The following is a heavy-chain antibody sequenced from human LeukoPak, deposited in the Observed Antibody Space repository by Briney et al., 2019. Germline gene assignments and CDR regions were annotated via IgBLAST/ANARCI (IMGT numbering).Heavy chain of an antibody. CDR2: ISYDGSNK. J-gene: IGHJ6*02. CDR3: ARVQSAYYYYYGMDV. CDR1: GFTFSSYA. V-gene: IGHV3-30*04. Sequence: GGSLRLSCAASGFTFSSYAMRWVRQAPGKGLEWVAVISYDGSNKYYADSVKGRFTISRDNSKNTLYLQMNSLRAEDTAVYHCARVQSAYYYYYGMDVWGQGTTVTVSS.